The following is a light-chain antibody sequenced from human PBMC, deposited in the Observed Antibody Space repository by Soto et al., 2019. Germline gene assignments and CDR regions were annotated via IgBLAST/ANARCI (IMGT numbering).Light chain of an antibody. CDR1: SSDVGSYNL. CDR3: GSYAGSSLLV. CDR2: EGS. V-gene: IGLV2-23*01. Sequence: QSVLTQPASVSGSPGQSITISCTGTSSDVGSYNLVSWYQQHPGKAPKLMIYEGSKRPSGVSNRFSGSKSGNTASLTISGFQVGKGVVYYCGSYAGSSLLVFGGGPKLPAL. J-gene: IGLJ2*01.